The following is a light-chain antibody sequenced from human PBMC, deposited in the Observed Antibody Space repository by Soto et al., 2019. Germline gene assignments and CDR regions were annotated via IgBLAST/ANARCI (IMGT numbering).Light chain of an antibody. J-gene: IGLJ1*01. Sequence: QSALTQPASVSGSPGQSITISCTGTSSDIGFYNYVSLYQQYPGKAPNLLIYAVTNRPSRVSYRFSGSKSGSTASLTISGLRDEDEADYYCSSYSTSFFYVFGTGTKVTVL. CDR1: SSDIGFYNY. V-gene: IGLV2-14*03. CDR2: AVT. CDR3: SSYSTSFFYV.